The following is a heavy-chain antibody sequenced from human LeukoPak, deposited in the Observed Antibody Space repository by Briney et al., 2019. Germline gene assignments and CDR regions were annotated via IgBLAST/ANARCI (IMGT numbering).Heavy chain of an antibody. Sequence: SETLSLTCTVSGGSIGSGSYYWSWVRQPAGKGLEWIGRIYTSGSTDYNPSLKSRVTISVDTSRNQFSLKLTSVTAADTAVYYCAVSSSTADFDPWGQGTLVTVSS. CDR2: IYTSGST. CDR3: AVSSSTADFDP. V-gene: IGHV4-61*02. D-gene: IGHD6-6*01. CDR1: GGSIGSGSYY. J-gene: IGHJ5*02.